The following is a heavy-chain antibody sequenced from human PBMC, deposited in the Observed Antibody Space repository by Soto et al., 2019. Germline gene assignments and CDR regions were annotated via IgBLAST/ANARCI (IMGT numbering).Heavy chain of an antibody. CDR2: IWYDGSNK. J-gene: IGHJ4*02. Sequence: GGSLRLSCAASGFTFSSYGMHWVRQAPGKGLEWVAVIWYDGSNKYYADSVKGRFTISRDNSKNTLYLQMNSLRAEDTAVYYCARDLLGELLSHYFGYWGQGTLVTVSS. CDR1: GFTFSSYG. V-gene: IGHV3-33*01. D-gene: IGHD3-10*01. CDR3: ARDLLGELLSHYFGY.